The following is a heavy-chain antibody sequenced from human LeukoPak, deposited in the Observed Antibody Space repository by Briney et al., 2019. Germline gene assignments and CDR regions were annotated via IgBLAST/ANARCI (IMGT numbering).Heavy chain of an antibody. CDR3: ARYCSGGSCYD. J-gene: IGHJ4*02. V-gene: IGHV3-66*01. CDR2: IYSGGST. CDR1: GFTVSTNF. Sequence: GGSLRLSCPASGFTVSTNFLTWVRQAPEKGLEWVSFIYSGGSTYYADSVKGRFTISRDNSKNTLYLQMNNLRAEDTAVYYCARYCSGGSCYDWGQGTLVTVSS. D-gene: IGHD2-15*01.